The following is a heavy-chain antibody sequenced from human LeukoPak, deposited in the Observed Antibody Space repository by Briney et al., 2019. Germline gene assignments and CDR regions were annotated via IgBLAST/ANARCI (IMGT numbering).Heavy chain of an antibody. J-gene: IGHJ6*02. D-gene: IGHD6-13*01. CDR2: ISGSGGST. V-gene: IGHV3-23*01. CDR1: GFTFCGIA. Sequence: GFLRTSLAAPGFTFCGIAISWGPPGPGKGGGWGLPISGSGGSTYYADSVKGRFTISRDNSKNTLYLQMNSLRAEDTAVYYCAKDWRAAAVGYGMDVWGQGTTVTVSS. CDR3: AKDWRAAAVGYGMDV.